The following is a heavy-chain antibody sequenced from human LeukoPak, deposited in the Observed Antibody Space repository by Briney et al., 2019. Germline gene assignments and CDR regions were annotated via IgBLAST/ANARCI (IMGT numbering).Heavy chain of an antibody. Sequence: TSETLSLTCTVSGGSISSSSYYWGWIRQPPGKGLEWIGSIYYSGSTYYNPSLKSRVTISVDTSKNQFSLKLSSVTAADTAVYYCVRQSDWFDPWGQGTLVTVSS. CDR1: GGSISSSSYY. CDR2: IYYSGST. CDR3: VRQSDWFDP. J-gene: IGHJ5*02. V-gene: IGHV4-39*01.